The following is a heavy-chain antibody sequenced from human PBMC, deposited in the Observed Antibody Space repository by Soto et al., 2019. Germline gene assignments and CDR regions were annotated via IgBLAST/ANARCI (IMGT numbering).Heavy chain of an antibody. CDR2: ISANSDHT. J-gene: IGHJ4*02. CDR1: GHTLASYG. CDR3: AREYCTGSSCYGPDY. D-gene: IGHD2-2*01. V-gene: IGHV1-18*01. Sequence: GASVKVSCKASGHTLASYGVSWVRQVPGQGLEWMGWISANSDHTSYAQGFQGRLTMTTDTSTTTAYMELRSLRSDDSAIYYCAREYCTGSSCYGPDYWGQGTLVTVSS.